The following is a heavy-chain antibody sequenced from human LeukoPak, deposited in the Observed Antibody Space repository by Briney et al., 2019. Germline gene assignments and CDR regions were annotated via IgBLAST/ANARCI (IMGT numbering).Heavy chain of an antibody. V-gene: IGHV4-59*01. J-gene: IGHJ5*02. D-gene: IGHD6-6*01. CDR1: GGAITNYY. CDR3: ARGSIAARHGWFDP. CDR2: IYYSGST. Sequence: SETLSLTCGVSGGAITNYYWSWIRQPPGKGLEWIGYIYYSGSTNYNPSLKSRVTISVDTSKNQFSLKLSSVTAADTAVYYCARGSIAARHGWFDPWGQGTLVTVSS.